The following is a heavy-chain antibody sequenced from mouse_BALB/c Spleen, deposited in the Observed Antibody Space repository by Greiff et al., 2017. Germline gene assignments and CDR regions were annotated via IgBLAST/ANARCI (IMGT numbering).Heavy chain of an antibody. CDR2: INPSNGGT. V-gene: IGHV1S16*01. D-gene: IGHD2-4*01. CDR3: TSGMIEGMAY. CDR1: GYTFSSYW. Sequence: QVQLKQSGAELMKPGASVKISCKATGYTFSSYWIEWVKQRPGHGLEWIGEINPSNGGTNFNEKFKSKATLTVDKSSSTAYMQLSSLTSEDSAVYYCTSGMIEGMAYWGQGTLVTVSA. J-gene: IGHJ3*01.